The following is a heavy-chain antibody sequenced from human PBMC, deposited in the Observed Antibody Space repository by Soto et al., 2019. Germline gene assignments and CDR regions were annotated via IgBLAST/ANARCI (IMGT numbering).Heavy chain of an antibody. V-gene: IGHV3-7*04. CDR3: ERGKWGSSGWYFDL. CDR1: GFTLRSYC. Sequence: EVQVVESGGGLVQPGGSLSLSCVASGFTLRSYCMTWIRQAPGKGLEWVANIKEDGSEKHYVDSVKGRFTISRDNADNSRYRQMNSLRAEDTAVYFCERGKWGSSGWYFDLWGRGTLVAVSS. CDR2: IKEDGSEK. D-gene: IGHD3-16*01. J-gene: IGHJ2*01.